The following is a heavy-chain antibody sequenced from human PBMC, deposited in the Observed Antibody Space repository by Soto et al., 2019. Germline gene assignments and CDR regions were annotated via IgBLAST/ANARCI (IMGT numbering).Heavy chain of an antibody. V-gene: IGHV1-46*01. CDR1: GYTFTSYY. CDR2: INPSGGST. CDR3: ARGYSGSYGHAFDI. J-gene: IGHJ3*02. Sequence: GASVKVSCKASGYTFTSYYMHWVRQAPGQGLEWMGIINPSGGSTSYAQKFQGRVTITADESTSTAYMELSSLRSEDTAVYYCARGYSGSYGHAFDIWGQGTMVTV. D-gene: IGHD1-26*01.